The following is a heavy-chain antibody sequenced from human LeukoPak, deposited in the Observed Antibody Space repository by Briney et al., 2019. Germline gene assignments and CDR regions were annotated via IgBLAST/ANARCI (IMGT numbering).Heavy chain of an antibody. CDR3: ARSPFGVVPAAPIFYFDP. D-gene: IGHD2-2*01. CDR2: INPNSGGT. Sequence: ASVKVSCKASGYTFTGYYMHWVRQAPGQGLEWMGWINPNSGGTNYAQKFQGRVTMTRDTSISTAYMELSRLRSDDTAVYYCARSPFGVVPAAPIFYFDPWGQGTLVTVSS. CDR1: GYTFTGYY. V-gene: IGHV1-2*02. J-gene: IGHJ5*02.